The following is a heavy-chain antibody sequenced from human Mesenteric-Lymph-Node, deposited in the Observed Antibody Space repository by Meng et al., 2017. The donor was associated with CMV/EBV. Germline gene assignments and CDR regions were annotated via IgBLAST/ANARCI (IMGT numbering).Heavy chain of an antibody. J-gene: IGHJ4*02. CDR2: INHSGST. CDR3: ARHQRWLKSEGGFNY. CDR1: GGSFSGYY. Sequence: QGRVTQWGAGLLKPSGPLSPTCAVYGGSFSGYYWSWIRQPPGKGLEWIGEINHSGSTNYNPSLKSRVTISVDTSKNQFSLKLSSVTAADTAVYYCARHQRWLKSEGGFNYWGQGTLVTVSS. V-gene: IGHV4-34*01. D-gene: IGHD4-23*01.